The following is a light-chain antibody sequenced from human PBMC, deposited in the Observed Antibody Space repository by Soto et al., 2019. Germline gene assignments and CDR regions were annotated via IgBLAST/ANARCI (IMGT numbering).Light chain of an antibody. CDR2: GAS. CDR1: QSVSNN. Sequence: EIVMTQSPATLSVSPGERATLSCRASQSVSNNLAWYQQKPGQAPRSLIYGASTRATGIPARFSGSGSGTEFTLTISSLQSEDFAVYYCQQYNTSPPWTFGQGTKVEIK. CDR3: QQYNTSPPWT. V-gene: IGKV3-15*01. J-gene: IGKJ1*01.